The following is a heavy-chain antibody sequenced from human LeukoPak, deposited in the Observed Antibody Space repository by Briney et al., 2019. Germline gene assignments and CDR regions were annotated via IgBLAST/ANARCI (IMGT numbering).Heavy chain of an antibody. Sequence: GGSLRLSCAASGFTFSSYAMSWVRQAPGKGLEWVSAISGSGGSTYYADSVKGRFTISRDNSKNTLYLQMNSLRAEDTAVYYCAKIYGIVGATKGAFDIWGQGTMVTVSS. CDR2: ISGSGGST. D-gene: IGHD1-26*01. J-gene: IGHJ3*02. CDR1: GFTFSSYA. CDR3: AKIYGIVGATKGAFDI. V-gene: IGHV3-23*01.